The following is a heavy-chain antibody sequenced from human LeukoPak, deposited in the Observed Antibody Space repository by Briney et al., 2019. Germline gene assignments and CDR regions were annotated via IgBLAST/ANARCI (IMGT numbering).Heavy chain of an antibody. J-gene: IGHJ4*02. CDR1: GFTFSSYE. D-gene: IGHD1-14*01. CDR2: ISRSGTTI. V-gene: IGHV3-48*03. Sequence: GGSLRLSCAASGFTFSSYEMNWVRQAPGKGLEWVSYISRSGTTIYYADSVQGRFTISRDNSKNTLYLEMNSLSPDDTAVYYCARGVEPLAANTLAYWGQGTLVTVSS. CDR3: ARGVEPLAANTLAY.